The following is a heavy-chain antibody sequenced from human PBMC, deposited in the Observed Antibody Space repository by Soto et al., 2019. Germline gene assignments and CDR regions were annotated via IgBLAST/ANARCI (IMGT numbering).Heavy chain of an antibody. V-gene: IGHV3-30-3*01. CDR1: GFTFSSYA. Sequence: GGSLRLSCAASGFTFSSYAMHRVRQAPGKGLEWVAVISYDGSNKYYADSVKGRFTISRDNSKNTLYLQMNSLRAEDTAVYYCAREGPTDDYSNYYYYYGTDGWGQGTTVTFSS. J-gene: IGHJ6*02. CDR2: ISYDGSNK. CDR3: AREGPTDDYSNYYYYYGTDG. D-gene: IGHD4-4*01.